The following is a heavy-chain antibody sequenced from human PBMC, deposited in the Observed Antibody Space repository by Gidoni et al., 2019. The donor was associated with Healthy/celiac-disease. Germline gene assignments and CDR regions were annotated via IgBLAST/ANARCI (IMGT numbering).Heavy chain of an antibody. CDR1: GFTFSSSG. Sequence: QVQLVESGGGVVKPGRSLRLSCAASGFTFSSSGMLWVRQAPGKGLEWVEVIWYDGSNKYYADSVKGRFTISRDNSKNTLYLQMNSLRAEDTAVYYCARSGESSSWYFANGKYYYGMDVWGQGTTVTVSS. D-gene: IGHD6-13*01. V-gene: IGHV3-33*01. CDR2: IWYDGSNK. J-gene: IGHJ6*02. CDR3: ARSGESSSWYFANGKYYYGMDV.